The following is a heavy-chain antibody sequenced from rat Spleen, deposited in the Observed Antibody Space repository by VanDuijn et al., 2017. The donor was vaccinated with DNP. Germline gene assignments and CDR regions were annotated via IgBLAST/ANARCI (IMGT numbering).Heavy chain of an antibody. CDR2: IDSAGNT. CDR1: GYSITTNFR. Sequence: EVQLQESGPGLVKPSQSLSLTCSVTGYSITTNFRWTWIRKFPGNKLEWMGYIDSAGNTNYNPSLKSRISITRDTSKNQFFLQVNSVTTADSATFYCAVQLGVFDYWGHGVIVTVSS. D-gene: IGHD5-1*01. CDR3: AVQLGVFDY. J-gene: IGHJ2*01. V-gene: IGHV3-3*01.